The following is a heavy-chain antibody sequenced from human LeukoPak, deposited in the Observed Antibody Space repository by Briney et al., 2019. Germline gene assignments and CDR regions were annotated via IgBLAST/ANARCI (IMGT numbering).Heavy chain of an antibody. CDR2: ISAYNGNT. Sequence: GASVKVSCKASGYTFTGYYMHWVRQAPGQGLEWMGWISAYNGNTNYAQKLQGRVTMTTDTSTSTAYMELRSLRSDDTAVYYCARDAEGSGSYYNPAFDYWGQGTLVTVSS. CDR1: GYTFTGYY. CDR3: ARDAEGSGSYYNPAFDY. J-gene: IGHJ4*02. D-gene: IGHD3-10*01. V-gene: IGHV1-18*04.